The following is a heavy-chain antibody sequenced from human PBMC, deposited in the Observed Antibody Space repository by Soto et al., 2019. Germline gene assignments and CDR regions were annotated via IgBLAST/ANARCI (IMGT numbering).Heavy chain of an antibody. CDR1: GFTFNSNW. CDR2: INQDGSEK. V-gene: IGHV3-7*01. J-gene: IGHJ4*02. CDR3: SKSLDY. Sequence: SLRLSCAASGFTFNSNWMDWVRQAPGKGLEWVANINQDGSEKNYVDSVKGRFTISRDNAKNSLYLQISSLTAEDSALYYCSKSLDYWGQGALVTVSS.